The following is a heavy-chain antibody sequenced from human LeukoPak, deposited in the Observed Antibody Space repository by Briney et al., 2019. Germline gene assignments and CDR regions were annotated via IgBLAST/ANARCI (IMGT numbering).Heavy chain of an antibody. CDR3: ARVRDYDFWSGYYTPLLYDY. V-gene: IGHV3-7*01. CDR1: GFTFSSYW. J-gene: IGHJ4*02. Sequence: GGSLRLSCAASGFTFSSYWMSWVRQAPGKGLEWVANIKQDGSEKYYVDSVKGRFTISRDNAKNSLYLQTNSLRAEDTAVYYCARVRDYDFWSGYYTPLLYDYWGQGTLVTVSS. D-gene: IGHD3-3*01. CDR2: IKQDGSEK.